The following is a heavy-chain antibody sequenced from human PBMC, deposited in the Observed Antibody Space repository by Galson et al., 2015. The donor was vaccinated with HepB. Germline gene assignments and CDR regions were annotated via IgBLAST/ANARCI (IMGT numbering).Heavy chain of an antibody. CDR2: INHSGST. Sequence: ETLSLTCAVYGGSFSGYYWSWIRQPPGKGLEWIGEINHSGSTNYNPSLKSRVTISVDTSKNQFSLKLSPVTAADTAVYYCARRSRKDSNSARSMDVWGQGTTVTVSS. V-gene: IGHV4-34*01. J-gene: IGHJ6*02. CDR3: ARRSRKDSNSARSMDV. CDR1: GGSFSGYY. D-gene: IGHD4-11*01.